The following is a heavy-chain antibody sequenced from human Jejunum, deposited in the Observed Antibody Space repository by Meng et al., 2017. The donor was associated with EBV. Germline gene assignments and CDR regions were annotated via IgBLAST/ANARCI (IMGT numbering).Heavy chain of an antibody. V-gene: IGHV2-5*02. CDR2: IYWDDDK. CDR3: AHSPMRTSSSGYPRGFDY. D-gene: IGHD5-12*01. Sequence: QITLKGSGPTLVKPTQPLTLTCTFSGFSLTTSGVGVGWIRQPPGKAPEWLALIYWDDDKRYSPSLKSRLTITKDTSKNQVVLTMTNMDPVDTGTYFCAHSPMRTSSSGYPRGFDYWGQGTLVTVSS. J-gene: IGHJ4*02. CDR1: GFSLTTSGVG.